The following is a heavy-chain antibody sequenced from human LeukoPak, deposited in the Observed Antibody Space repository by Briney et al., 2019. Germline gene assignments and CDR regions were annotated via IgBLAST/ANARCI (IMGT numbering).Heavy chain of an antibody. CDR2: ISPYNGNT. J-gene: IGHJ4*02. V-gene: IGHV1-18*01. Sequence: ASVKVSCKASGYTFTSYGISWVRQAPGQGLEWMGWISPYNGNTNHAQKLQGRVTMTTDTSTSTAYMELRSLRSDDTAVYYCARATGRVVRGITWRYFDYWGQGTLVTVSS. CDR1: GYTFTSYG. CDR3: ARATGRVVRGITWRYFDY. D-gene: IGHD3-10*01.